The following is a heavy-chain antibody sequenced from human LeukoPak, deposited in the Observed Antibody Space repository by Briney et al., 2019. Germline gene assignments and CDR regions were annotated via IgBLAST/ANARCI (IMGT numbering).Heavy chain of an antibody. V-gene: IGHV6-1*01. CDR3: ARDGGLGLDYFDY. D-gene: IGHD3-16*01. CDR1: GDSVSSNSAA. Sequence: SQTLSLTCAISGDSVSSNSAAWNWVRQSPSRGLEWLGRTYYRSEWFNDYSISVKSRITVNPDTSKNQFSLQLTSVTPEDTAVYYCARDGGLGLDYFDYWGQGTLVTVSS. J-gene: IGHJ4*02. CDR2: TYYRSEWFN.